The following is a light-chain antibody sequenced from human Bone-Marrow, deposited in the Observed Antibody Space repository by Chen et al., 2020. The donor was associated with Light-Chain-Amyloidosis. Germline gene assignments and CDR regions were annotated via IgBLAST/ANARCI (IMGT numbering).Light chain of an antibody. Sequence: SYELTQPPSVSVSPGQTARITCSGDDLPTKYAYWYQQEPGQATVLVIHRETERPSGISERFSGSSSGTTATLTISGVQAEDEADYHCQSADSSGTYEVIFGGGTKLTVL. J-gene: IGLJ2*01. CDR1: DLPTKY. CDR3: QSADSSGTYEVI. CDR2: RET. V-gene: IGLV3-25*03.